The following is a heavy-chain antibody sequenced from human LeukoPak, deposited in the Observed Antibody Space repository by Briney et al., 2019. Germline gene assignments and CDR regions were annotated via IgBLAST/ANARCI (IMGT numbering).Heavy chain of an antibody. CDR3: VKDSAPYSNGWGFDY. Sequence: PGGSQRLSCAASGYTFSSYEMKWVRQAPGKGLEWVSYISSSGRTVYYADSVKGRFTISRDNSNNTLYLQMSSLRAEDTAVYYCVKDSAPYSNGWGFDYWGQGTLVTVSS. J-gene: IGHJ4*02. D-gene: IGHD6-19*01. V-gene: IGHV3-48*03. CDR2: ISSSGRTV. CDR1: GYTFSSYE.